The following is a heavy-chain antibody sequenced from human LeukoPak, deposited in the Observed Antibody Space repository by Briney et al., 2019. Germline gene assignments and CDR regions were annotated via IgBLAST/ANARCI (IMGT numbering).Heavy chain of an antibody. D-gene: IGHD5-12*01. V-gene: IGHV4-34*01. CDR1: GGSFSGYY. Sequence: SETLSLTCAVYGGSFSGYYWSWIRQPPGKGLEWIGEINHSGSTNYNPSLKSRVTISVDTSKNQFSLKLSSVTAADTAVYYCARGYSGYGGYYYGMDVWGKGTTVTVSS. CDR2: INHSGST. CDR3: ARGYSGYGGYYYGMDV. J-gene: IGHJ6*04.